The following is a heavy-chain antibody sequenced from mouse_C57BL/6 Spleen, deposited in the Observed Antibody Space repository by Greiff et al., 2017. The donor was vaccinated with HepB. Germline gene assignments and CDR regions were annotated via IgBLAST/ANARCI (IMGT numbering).Heavy chain of an antibody. CDR2: IDPSDSYT. CDR3: ARSVIGTAQAPQYYFDY. D-gene: IGHD3-2*02. Sequence: QVQLQQPGAELVRPGTSVKLSCKASGYTFTSYWMHWVKQRPGQGLEWIGVIDPSDSYTNYNQKFKGKATLTVDTSSSTAYMQLSSLTSEDSAVYYCARSVIGTAQAPQYYFDYWGQGTTLTVSS. CDR1: GYTFTSYW. V-gene: IGHV1-59*01. J-gene: IGHJ2*01.